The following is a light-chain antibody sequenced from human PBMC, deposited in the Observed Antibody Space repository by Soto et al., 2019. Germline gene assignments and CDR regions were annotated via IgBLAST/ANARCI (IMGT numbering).Light chain of an antibody. CDR1: SSDVGGYNY. CDR3: SSYTSSSTPVV. V-gene: IGLV2-14*01. CDR2: DVS. Sequence: QSVLTQPASVSGSPGQSITISCTGTSSDVGGYNYVSWYQQHPGNAPKLMIYDVSNPPSGVSNRFSGSKSGNTASLTISGLQAEDEADYYCSSYTSSSTPVVFGGGTKLTVL. J-gene: IGLJ2*01.